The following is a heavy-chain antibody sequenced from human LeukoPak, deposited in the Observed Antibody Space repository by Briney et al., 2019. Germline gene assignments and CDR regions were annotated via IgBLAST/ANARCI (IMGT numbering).Heavy chain of an antibody. CDR1: GGSFSGYY. Sequence: SETLSLTCAVYGGSFSGYYWSWIRQPPGKGLEWIGEINHSGSTNYNPSLKSRVTISVDTSKNQFSLKLSSVTAADTAVYYCARRTAMVTDKIDYWGQGTLVTVSS. D-gene: IGHD5-18*01. V-gene: IGHV4-34*01. CDR2: INHSGST. J-gene: IGHJ4*02. CDR3: ARRTAMVTDKIDY.